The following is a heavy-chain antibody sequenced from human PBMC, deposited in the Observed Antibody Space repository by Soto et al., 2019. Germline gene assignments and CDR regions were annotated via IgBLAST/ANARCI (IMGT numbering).Heavy chain of an antibody. Sequence: XGSLILSCEASGFTFSDYYMSWIRQAPGKGLEWIAYSSNSGTFTKYADSVKGRFSISRDSAKNSLYLQINNLSGEDTATYFCARSGDNYNLLDYWGQGTPVTVSS. J-gene: IGHJ4*02. D-gene: IGHD1-1*01. CDR3: ARSGDNYNLLDY. V-gene: IGHV3-11*06. CDR1: GFTFSDYY. CDR2: SSNSGTFT.